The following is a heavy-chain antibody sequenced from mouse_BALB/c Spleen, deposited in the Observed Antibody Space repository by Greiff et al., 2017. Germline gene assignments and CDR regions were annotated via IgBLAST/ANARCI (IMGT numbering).Heavy chain of an antibody. CDR1: GFNIKDYY. Sequence: EVMLVESGAELVRSGASVKLSCTASGFNIKDYYMHWVKQRPEQGLEWIGWIDPENGDTEYAPKFQGKATMTADTSSNTAYLQLSSLTSEDTAVYYCKAYYGNYGYAMDYWGQGTSVTVSS. J-gene: IGHJ4*01. CDR3: KAYYGNYGYAMDY. V-gene: IGHV14-4*02. D-gene: IGHD2-1*01. CDR2: IDPENGDT.